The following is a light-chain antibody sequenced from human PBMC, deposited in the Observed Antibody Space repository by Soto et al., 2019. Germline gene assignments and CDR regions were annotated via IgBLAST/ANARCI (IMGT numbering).Light chain of an antibody. V-gene: IGKV1D-13*01. CDR3: QKFNNYPLT. Sequence: AIQLTQSPSSLSASVGDRVTITCRASQGISSALAWYQQKPGKAPKLLIYDASSLESGVPSRFSGSGSGTDFTLTISSLQPEDFATYYCQKFNNYPLTVGQGTRLEIK. CDR1: QGISSA. J-gene: IGKJ5*01. CDR2: DAS.